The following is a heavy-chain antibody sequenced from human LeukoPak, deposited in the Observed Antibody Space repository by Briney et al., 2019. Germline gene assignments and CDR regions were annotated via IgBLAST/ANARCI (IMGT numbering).Heavy chain of an antibody. CDR2: IYTSGST. CDR3: ARLGPTIFGVVRDANAFDI. D-gene: IGHD3-3*01. V-gene: IGHV4-4*07. J-gene: IGHJ3*02. CDR1: GGSISSYY. Sequence: PSETLSLTCTVSGGSISSYYWSWIRQPAGKGLEWIGRIYTSGSTYYNPSLKSRVTMSVDTSKNQFSLKLSSVTAADTAVYYCARLGPTIFGVVRDANAFDIWGQGTMVTVSS.